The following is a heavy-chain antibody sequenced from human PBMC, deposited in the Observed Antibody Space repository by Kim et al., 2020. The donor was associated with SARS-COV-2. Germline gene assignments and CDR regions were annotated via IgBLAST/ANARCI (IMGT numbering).Heavy chain of an antibody. V-gene: IGHV3-66*01. CDR3: ARDQITFGGYGMDV. CDR1: GFTVSSNY. D-gene: IGHD3-16*01. CDR2: IYSGGST. J-gene: IGHJ6*02. Sequence: GGSLRLSCAASGFTVSSNYMSWVRQAPGKGLEWVSVIYSGGSTYYADSVKGRFTISRDNSKNTLYLQMNSLRAEDTAVYYCARDQITFGGYGMDVWGQGTTVTVSS.